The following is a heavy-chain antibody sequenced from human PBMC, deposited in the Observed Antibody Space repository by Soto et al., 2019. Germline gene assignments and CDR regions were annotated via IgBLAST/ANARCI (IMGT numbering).Heavy chain of an antibody. CDR2: IIPILGIA. CDR1: GGTFSSYT. V-gene: IGHV1-69*02. D-gene: IGHD5-12*01. Sequence: HVQLVQSGAEVKKPGSSVKVSCKASGGTFSSYTISWVRQAPGQGLEWMGRIIPILGIANYAEKFQGRVTITADKTETISYMELSRLRSEVTDVYYCASPEADSSYDTFDPFDIWGQATMVTLSS. J-gene: IGHJ3*02. CDR3: ASPEADSSYDTFDPFDI.